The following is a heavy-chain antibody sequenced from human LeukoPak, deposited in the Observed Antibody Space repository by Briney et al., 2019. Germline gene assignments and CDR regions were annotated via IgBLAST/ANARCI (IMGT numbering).Heavy chain of an antibody. D-gene: IGHD5-24*01. V-gene: IGHV4-39*07. Sequence: PSETLSLTCTVSGGSISSSSYYWGWIRQPPGKGLEWIGSIYYSGSTYYNPSLKSRVTISVDTSKNQSSLKLNSVTAADTAVYYCARGRDGYNFLNRGEYYYFDYWGQGTLVTVSS. J-gene: IGHJ4*02. CDR2: IYYSGST. CDR3: ARGRDGYNFLNRGEYYYFDY. CDR1: GGSISSSSYY.